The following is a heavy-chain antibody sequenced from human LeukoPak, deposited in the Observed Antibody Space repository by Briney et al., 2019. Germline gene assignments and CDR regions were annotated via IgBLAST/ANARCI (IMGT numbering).Heavy chain of an antibody. CDR3: AELGITMIGGV. J-gene: IGHJ6*04. Sequence: GGSLRLSCAASGFTFSSYEMNWVRQAPGKGLEWVSYISSSGRTKYYADSVKGRFTISRDNAKNSLYLQMNSLRAEDTAVYYCAELGITMIGGVWGKGTTVTISS. CDR2: ISSSGRTK. D-gene: IGHD3-10*02. V-gene: IGHV3-48*03. CDR1: GFTFSSYE.